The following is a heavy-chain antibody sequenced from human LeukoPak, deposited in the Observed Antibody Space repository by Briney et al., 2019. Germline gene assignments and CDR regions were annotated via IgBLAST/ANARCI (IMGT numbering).Heavy chain of an antibody. CDR3: ARRFVGYDSSWGASDI. CDR1: GGSISSYY. D-gene: IGHD6-13*01. J-gene: IGHJ3*02. Sequence: SETLSLTCTVSGGSISSYYWSWIRQPPGKGLEWIGYIYYSGSTNYSPSLKSRVTISVDTSKNQFSLKLSPVTAADTAVYYCARRFVGYDSSWGASDIWGLGAMVTVSS. CDR2: IYYSGST. V-gene: IGHV4-59*08.